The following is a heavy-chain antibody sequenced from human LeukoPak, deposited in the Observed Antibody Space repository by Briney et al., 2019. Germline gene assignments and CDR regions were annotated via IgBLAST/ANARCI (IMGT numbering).Heavy chain of an antibody. CDR1: GGSINRGTYY. D-gene: IGHD2-15*01. J-gene: IGHJ4*02. V-gene: IGHV4-61*02. CDR3: ARALGYCSGGSCYQPDY. CDR2: IYTSGSI. Sequence: SETLSLTCTVSGGSINRGTYYWSWIRQPAGKGLEWIGRIYTSGSINYNPSLGSRVTISIDTSKNQFSLKLTSVTAADTAVYYCARALGYCSGGSCYQPDYWGQGILVTVSS.